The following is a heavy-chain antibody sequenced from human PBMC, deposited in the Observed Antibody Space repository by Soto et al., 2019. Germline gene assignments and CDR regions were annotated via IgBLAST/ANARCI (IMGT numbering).Heavy chain of an antibody. CDR1: GGSISSYY. D-gene: IGHD1-7*01. V-gene: IGHV4-59*08. J-gene: IGHJ6*02. Sequence: QVQLQESGPGLVKPSETLSLTCTVSGGSISSYYWSWIRQVPGKGLEWIGYISDSGRINYNPSLKSRVTISVDTSNNQFSLRLSSVTAADTAVYYCARRIRNYFAMDVWGQGTTVTVSS. CDR3: ARRIRNYFAMDV. CDR2: ISDSGRI.